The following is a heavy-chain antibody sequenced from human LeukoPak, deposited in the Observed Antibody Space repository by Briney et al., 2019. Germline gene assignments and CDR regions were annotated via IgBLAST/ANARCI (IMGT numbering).Heavy chain of an antibody. CDR3: AREGGRLTGTTDAFDI. D-gene: IGHD1-20*01. CDR2: ISSSASTI. V-gene: IGHV3-48*03. Sequence: GGSLRLSCAASGFTFSSYEMNWVRQAPGKGLEWVSYISSSASTIYFADSVKGRFTISRDNAKNSLYLQVDSLRAEDTAVYYCAREGGRLTGTTDAFDIWGQGTMFTVSS. CDR1: GFTFSSYE. J-gene: IGHJ3*02.